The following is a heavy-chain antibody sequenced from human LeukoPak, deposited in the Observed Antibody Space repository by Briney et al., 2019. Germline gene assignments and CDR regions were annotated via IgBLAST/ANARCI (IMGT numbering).Heavy chain of an antibody. D-gene: IGHD6-19*01. Sequence: SGTLSLTCAVSGGSISSSNWWSWVRQPPGKGLEWIGEIYHSGSTNYNPSLKSRVTISVDKSKNQFSLKLSSVTAADTAVYYCAKRERNQIAVAGTNFGYWGQGTLVTVSS. CDR1: GGSISSSNW. J-gene: IGHJ4*02. V-gene: IGHV4-4*02. CDR3: AKRERNQIAVAGTNFGY. CDR2: IYHSGST.